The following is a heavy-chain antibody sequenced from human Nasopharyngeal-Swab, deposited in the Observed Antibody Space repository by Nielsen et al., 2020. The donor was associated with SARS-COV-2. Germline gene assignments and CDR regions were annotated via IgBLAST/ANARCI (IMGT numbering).Heavy chain of an antibody. CDR2: ISGGSRAI. CDR3: VRDSRVAYSMDV. V-gene: IGHV3-48*02. J-gene: IGHJ6*02. D-gene: IGHD2-15*01. Sequence: VGQAPGKGLEWVSYISGGSRAIYYADSVKGRFTISRDNGKNSLYLQMSSLRDEDTAVYYCVRDSRVAYSMDVWGQGTTVTVSS.